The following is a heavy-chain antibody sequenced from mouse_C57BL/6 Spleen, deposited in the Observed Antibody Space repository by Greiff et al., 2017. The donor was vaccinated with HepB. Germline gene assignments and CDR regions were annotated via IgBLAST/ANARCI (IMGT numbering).Heavy chain of an antibody. D-gene: IGHD1-1*01. CDR1: GYAFSSYW. CDR3: ARYPSPLITTGDWYFDV. V-gene: IGHV1-80*01. J-gene: IGHJ1*03. Sequence: QVQLQQSGAELVNPGASVKISCKASGYAFSSYWMNWVKQRPGKGLEWIGQIYPGDGDTNYNGKFKGKATLTADTSSSTAYMQLSSLTSEDSAVYFCARYPSPLITTGDWYFDVWGTGTTVTVSS. CDR2: IYPGDGDT.